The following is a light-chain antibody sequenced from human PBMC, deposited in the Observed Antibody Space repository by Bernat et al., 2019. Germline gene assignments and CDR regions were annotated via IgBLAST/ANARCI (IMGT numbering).Light chain of an antibody. CDR1: QTVTSSY. CDR2: GAS. Sequence: EIVLTQSPGTLSLSPGERATFSCRASQTVTSSYLAWYQQKPGQALRLLIYGASSRATGIPDRFSGSGSGTDFTLTISRLEPEDFAIYYCQQYGTSPLTFGGGTKVEIK. J-gene: IGKJ4*01. V-gene: IGKV3-20*01. CDR3: QQYGTSPLT.